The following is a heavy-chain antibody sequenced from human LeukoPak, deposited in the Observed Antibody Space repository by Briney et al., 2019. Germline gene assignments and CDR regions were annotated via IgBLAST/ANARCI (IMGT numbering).Heavy chain of an antibody. Sequence: SETLSLTCAVYGVSFSGYYWSWIRQPPGKGLEWIGEINHSGSTNYNPSLKSRVTISVDTSKNQFSLKLSSVTAADTAVYYCARALSSGWYVDAFDIWGQGTMVTVSS. J-gene: IGHJ3*02. CDR3: ARALSSGWYVDAFDI. CDR1: GVSFSGYY. D-gene: IGHD6-19*01. V-gene: IGHV4-34*01. CDR2: INHSGST.